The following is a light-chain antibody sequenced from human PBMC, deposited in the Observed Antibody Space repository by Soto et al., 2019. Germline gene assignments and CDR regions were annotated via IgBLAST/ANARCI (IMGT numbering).Light chain of an antibody. V-gene: IGLV2-14*01. CDR2: EVS. CDR3: CSYTSSFTWV. Sequence: QSVLTQPASVSGSPGQSITISCTGTSSDVGGYNYVSWYQQDPGKAPKLMIYEVSNRPSGVSNRFSGSKSGNTASLTISGLQAVDEADYYCCSYTSSFTWVFGGGTNLTVL. J-gene: IGLJ3*02. CDR1: SSDVGGYNY.